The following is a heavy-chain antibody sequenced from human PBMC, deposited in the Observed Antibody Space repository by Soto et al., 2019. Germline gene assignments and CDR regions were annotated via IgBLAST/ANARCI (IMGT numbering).Heavy chain of an antibody. Sequence: ASVKVSCKSSGGTFGSHGVAWVRQAPGQGLEWMGGFIAMLGTPTYAKKVQGRATITADESLTSSYLELRSLRSEDTAVYFCARGAMDTFDYWGKGTVVSASS. D-gene: IGHD5-18*01. CDR1: GGTFGSHG. V-gene: IGHV1-69*13. J-gene: IGHJ4*02. CDR2: FIAMLGTP. CDR3: ARGAMDTFDY.